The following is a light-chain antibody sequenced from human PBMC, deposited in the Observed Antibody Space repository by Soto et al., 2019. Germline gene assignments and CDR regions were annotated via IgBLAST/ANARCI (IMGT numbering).Light chain of an antibody. V-gene: IGKV3-20*01. CDR2: GAS. J-gene: IGKJ2*02. CDR1: QSVGSNF. CDR3: QQYGSSPGT. Sequence: EIVLTQSPGTLSLSPGERATLSCRASQSVGSNFLAWYQQKPGQAPKLLISGASSRANGIPDRFSGSGSGTDFTLTISRLEPEDFALYSCQQYGSSPGTFGQGTKLEIK.